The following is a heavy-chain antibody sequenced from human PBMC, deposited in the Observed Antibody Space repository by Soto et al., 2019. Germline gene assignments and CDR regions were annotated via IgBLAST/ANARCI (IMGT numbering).Heavy chain of an antibody. D-gene: IGHD3-3*01. CDR1: GGSISSSSYY. Sequence: SETLSPTCSVSGGSISSSSYYWGWIRQPPGKGLEWIGSIYYSGSTYYNPSLKSRVTISVDTSKNQFSLKLSSVTAADTAVYYCARGWALRFLEWLVWFDPWGQGTLVTVSS. V-gene: IGHV4-39*01. CDR3: ARGWALRFLEWLVWFDP. J-gene: IGHJ5*02. CDR2: IYYSGST.